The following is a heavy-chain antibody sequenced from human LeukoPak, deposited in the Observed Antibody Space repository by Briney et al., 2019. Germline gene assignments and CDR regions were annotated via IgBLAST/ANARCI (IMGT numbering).Heavy chain of an antibody. Sequence: PSDTLSLTCNVSGASLSDYYWGCLRQSTAKELEWLGYISDTGKTDYNLPLNRRGTLSLDPSKNQFSLRLASVTAADTAVYYCVTGYYQPFDNWGQGTLVSVSS. J-gene: IGHJ4*02. CDR1: GASLSDYY. CDR3: VTGYYQPFDN. CDR2: ISDTGKT. D-gene: IGHD2-2*01. V-gene: IGHV4-59*07.